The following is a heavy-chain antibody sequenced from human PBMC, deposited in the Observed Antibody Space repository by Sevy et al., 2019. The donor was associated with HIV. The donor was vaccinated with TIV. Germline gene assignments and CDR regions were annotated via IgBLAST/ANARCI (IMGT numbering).Heavy chain of an antibody. V-gene: IGHV3-11*01. J-gene: IGHJ4*02. D-gene: IGHD3-10*01. CDR1: GFTFSDYY. Sequence: GGSLRLSCAASGFTFSDYYMSWIRQAPGKGLEWVSYISSSGSTIYYADSVKGRFTISRDNAKNSLYLQMNSLSAEDTAVYYCARDRPRWFGELFSYYFDYWGQGTLVTVSS. CDR3: ARDRPRWFGELFSYYFDY. CDR2: ISSSGSTI.